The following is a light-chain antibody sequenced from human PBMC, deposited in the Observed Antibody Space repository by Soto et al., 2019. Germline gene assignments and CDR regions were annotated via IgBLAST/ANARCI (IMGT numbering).Light chain of an antibody. Sequence: QSALTQPPSASGSPGQSVTISCTGTSSDVGGYNYVSWYQQYPGKAPKLMIYEVNKRPSGVPDRSSGSKSGNTASLTVSGLQAEDEADYYCSSYAGSNTVVFGGGTKVTVL. CDR1: SSDVGGYNY. CDR3: SSYAGSNTVV. CDR2: EVN. V-gene: IGLV2-8*01. J-gene: IGLJ2*01.